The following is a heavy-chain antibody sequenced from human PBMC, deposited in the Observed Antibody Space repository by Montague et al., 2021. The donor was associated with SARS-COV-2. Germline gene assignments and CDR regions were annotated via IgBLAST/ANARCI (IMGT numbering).Heavy chain of an antibody. J-gene: IGHJ3*01. CDR3: ARETMTGDAFDV. Sequence: SETLSLTCAGSGGSISSSDWGWIRQPPGKGLEWIWFFYSSGITDSNPSFKSRVSISLDTSKNQVSLKLRSVTTADTAVYYCARETMTGDAFDVWGQGTMVTVSP. CDR1: GGSISSSD. V-gene: IGHV4-59*12. CDR2: FYSSGIT. D-gene: IGHD1-14*01.